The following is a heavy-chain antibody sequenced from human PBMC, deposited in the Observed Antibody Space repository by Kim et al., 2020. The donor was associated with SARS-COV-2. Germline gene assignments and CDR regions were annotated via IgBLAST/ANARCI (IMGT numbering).Heavy chain of an antibody. D-gene: IGHD1-26*01. J-gene: IGHJ3*02. Sequence: SLKSRVTRSVDPSKNQFSLKLGSVTAADTAVYYCARQSGSGSYYRHAFDIWGQGTMVTVSS. V-gene: IGHV4-59*08. CDR3: ARQSGSGSYYRHAFDI.